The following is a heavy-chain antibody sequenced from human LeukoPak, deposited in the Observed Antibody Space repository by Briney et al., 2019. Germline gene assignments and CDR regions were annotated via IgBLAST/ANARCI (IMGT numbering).Heavy chain of an antibody. J-gene: IGHJ4*02. CDR3: ARLAYSVVRGVYYFDY. CDR2: ISSSSSYT. D-gene: IGHD3-10*01. Sequence: GGSLRLSCAASGFTFSDYYMSWIRQAPGKGLEWVSYISSSSSYTNYADSVKGRFTISRDNAKNSLYLQMNSLRAEDTAVYYCARLAYSVVRGVYYFDYWGQGTLVTVSS. V-gene: IGHV3-11*06. CDR1: GFTFSDYY.